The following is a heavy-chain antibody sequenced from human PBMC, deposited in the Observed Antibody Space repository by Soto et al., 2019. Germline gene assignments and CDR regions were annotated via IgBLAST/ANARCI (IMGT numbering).Heavy chain of an antibody. CDR2: MNQDGSQI. J-gene: IGHJ4*02. V-gene: IGHV3-7*01. CDR1: GFTFSNYW. Sequence: EVQVVESGGGLVQPGGSLRLSCAVSGFTFSNYWMTWVRQAPGKGLECVAYMNQDGSQIYYVDSLRGRFTISRDNAKNSLYLQMNRLRVDDTAVYYCARDRGPNTPDYWGQGTLVTVSS. CDR3: ARDRGPNTPDY. D-gene: IGHD2-2*02.